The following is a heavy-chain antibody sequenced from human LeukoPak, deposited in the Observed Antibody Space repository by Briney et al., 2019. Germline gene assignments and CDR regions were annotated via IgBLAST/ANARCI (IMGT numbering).Heavy chain of an antibody. V-gene: IGHV4-31*03. CDR2: IYYSGST. CDR3: ARADIAAAGIDY. CDR1: GGPISSGGNY. Sequence: PSETLSLTCTVSGGPISSGGNYWSWIRQHPGKGLEWIGYIYYSGSTYYNPSLKSRVTISVDTSKNQFSLKLSSVTAADTAVYYCARADIAAAGIDYWGQGTLVTVSS. J-gene: IGHJ4*02. D-gene: IGHD6-13*01.